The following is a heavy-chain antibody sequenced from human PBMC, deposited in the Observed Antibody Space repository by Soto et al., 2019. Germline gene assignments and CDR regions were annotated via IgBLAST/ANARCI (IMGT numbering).Heavy chain of an antibody. CDR1: GGSISSYY. CDR3: ASREGRGHPPMFEH. J-gene: IGHJ4*02. V-gene: IGHV4-59*01. CDR2: IYYSGST. Sequence: SETLSLTCTVSGGSISSYYWSWIRQPPGKGLEWIGYIYYSGSTNYNPSLKSRVTISVDTSKNQFSLKLSSVAAADTAVYYCASREGRGHPPMFEHWGQGTIVSASS. D-gene: IGHD3-10*01.